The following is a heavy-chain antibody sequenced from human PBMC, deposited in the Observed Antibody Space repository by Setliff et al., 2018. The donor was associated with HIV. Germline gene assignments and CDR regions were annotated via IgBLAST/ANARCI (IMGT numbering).Heavy chain of an antibody. Sequence: GGSLRLSCAASGFTFSSYEMNWVRQAPGKGLEWVSYISSSGSTIYYADSVKGRLTISRDNAKNSLYLQMNSLRAEDTAVYYCARDGMVRGVQDYWGQGTLVTVSS. CDR2: ISSSGSTI. J-gene: IGHJ4*02. V-gene: IGHV3-48*03. CDR1: GFTFSSYE. D-gene: IGHD3-10*01. CDR3: ARDGMVRGVQDY.